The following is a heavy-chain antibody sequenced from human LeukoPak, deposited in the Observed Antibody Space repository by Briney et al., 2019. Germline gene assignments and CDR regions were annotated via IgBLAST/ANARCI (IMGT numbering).Heavy chain of an antibody. CDR3: ARPTYSDSTRYGMDV. J-gene: IGHJ6*02. CDR2: IFSGGST. Sequence: PSGTLSLTCAVSGGSISSSNWWSWVRQAPGKGLEWVSVIFSGGSTYYADSVRGRFTISRGNSQNTLYLQMNSLRAEDTAIYYCARPTYSDSTRYGMDVWGQGTTVIVS. V-gene: IGHV3-53*01. CDR1: GGSISSSNW. D-gene: IGHD5-12*01.